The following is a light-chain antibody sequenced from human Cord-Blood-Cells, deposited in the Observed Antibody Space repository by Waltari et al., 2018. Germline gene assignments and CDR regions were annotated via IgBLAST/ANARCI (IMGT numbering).Light chain of an antibody. CDR1: SSDVGSYNL. CDR3: CSYAGSSTWV. V-gene: IGLV2-23*01. J-gene: IGLJ3*02. Sequence: QSALTQPASVSGSPGQSITISCTGTSSDVGSYNLVSWYHQHPGKAPKLMIDEGSKRPSGVSKRFSGSKSGNTASLTISGLQAEDEADYYCCSYAGSSTWVFGGGTKLTVL. CDR2: EGS.